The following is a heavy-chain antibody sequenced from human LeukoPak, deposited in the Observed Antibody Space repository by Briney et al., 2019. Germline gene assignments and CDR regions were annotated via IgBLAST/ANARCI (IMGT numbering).Heavy chain of an antibody. J-gene: IGHJ4*02. D-gene: IGHD6-13*01. CDR1: GFTVSSNY. CDR3: AKDHVAAAGADY. V-gene: IGHV3-23*01. Sequence: GGSLRLSCAASGFTVSSNYMSWVRQAPGKGLEWVSAISGSGGSTYYADSVKGRFTISRDNSKNTLYLQMNSLRAEDTAVYYCAKDHVAAAGADYWGQGTLVTVSS. CDR2: ISGSGGST.